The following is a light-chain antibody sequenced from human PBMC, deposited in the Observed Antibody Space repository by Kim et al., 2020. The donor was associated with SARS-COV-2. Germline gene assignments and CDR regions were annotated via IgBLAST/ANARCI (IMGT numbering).Light chain of an antibody. CDR3: SAWDSRLSAWV. Sequence: RTATLTRTGKSNTVGTLEAVWRQQYQSHPPKVRSYRNTNRPSGISERLSSSRSGNTASLTITGLQPEDEGDYYCSAWDSRLSAWVFGGGTQLTVL. CDR1: SNTVGTLE. J-gene: IGLJ3*02. V-gene: IGLV10-54*01. CDR2: RNT.